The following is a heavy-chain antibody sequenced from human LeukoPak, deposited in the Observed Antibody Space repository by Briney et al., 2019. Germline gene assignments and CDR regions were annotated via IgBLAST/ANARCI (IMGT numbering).Heavy chain of an antibody. D-gene: IGHD5-24*01. CDR3: ARGGYNYYFDY. CDR2: IYHSGST. CDR1: GYSISSGYY. Sequence: PSETLSLTCTVSGYSISSGYYWGWIRQPPGEGLEWIGSIYHSGSTYYNPSLKSRVTISVDTSKNQFSLKLSSVTAADTAVYYCARGGYNYYFDYWGQGTLVTVSS. V-gene: IGHV4-38-2*02. J-gene: IGHJ4*02.